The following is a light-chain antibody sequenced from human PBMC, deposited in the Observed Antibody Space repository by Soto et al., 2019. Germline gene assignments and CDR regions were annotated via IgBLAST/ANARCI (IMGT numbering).Light chain of an antibody. J-gene: IGLJ1*01. CDR3: CSYAGSRPYV. CDR2: EGT. CDR1: SSDVGTYNL. Sequence: QSALTQPASLSGSLGQSITFSCTGTSSDVGTYNLVSWYQHHPGKAPKLMIFEGTKRPSGVSDRFSGSKSGNTASLTISGLRAEDEADYYCCSYAGSRPYVFGTGTQLTVL. V-gene: IGLV2-23*01.